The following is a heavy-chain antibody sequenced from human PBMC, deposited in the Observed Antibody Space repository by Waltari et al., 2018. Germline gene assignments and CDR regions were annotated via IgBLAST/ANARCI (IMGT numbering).Heavy chain of an antibody. CDR2: CHYGGSK. J-gene: IGHJ2*01. CDR3: ARRFCTEEVCPGRNWYFDI. CDR1: GGSISTRNSY. V-gene: IGHV4-39*01. D-gene: IGHD2-8*02. Sequence: QLQLQESGPGLVKSSETLSLICTVSGGSISTRNSYWGWICQPPGKGLVWIGRCHYGGSKSSTPSLQSRVTPSIDTSKNQYFLKLSSVTTADTAVYYFARRFCTEEVCPGRNWYFDIWGRGTLVKVSS.